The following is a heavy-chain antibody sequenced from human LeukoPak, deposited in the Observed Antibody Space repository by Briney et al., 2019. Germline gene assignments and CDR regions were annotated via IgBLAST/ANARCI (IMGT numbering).Heavy chain of an antibody. CDR1: GGSFSGYY. V-gene: IGHV4-34*01. CDR2: INHSGST. Sequence: SETLSLTCAVYGGSFSGYYWSWIRQPPGKGLEWIGEINHSGSTNYNPSLKSRVTISVDTSKNQFSLKLSSVTAEDTAVYYCARDSRGYYYVDVWGKGTTVTVSS. J-gene: IGHJ6*03. CDR3: ARDSRGYYYVDV.